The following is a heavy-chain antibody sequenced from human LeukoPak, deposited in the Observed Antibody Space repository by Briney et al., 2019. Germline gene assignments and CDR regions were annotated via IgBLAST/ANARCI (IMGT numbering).Heavy chain of an antibody. D-gene: IGHD1-26*01. CDR1: GYTLTELS. CDR2: FDPEDGET. CDR3: PILGSIVGATKAFDY. V-gene: IGHV1-24*01. Sequence: GASVKVSCKVSGYTLTELSMHWVRQAPGKGLEWMGGFDPEDGETIYAQKFQGRVTITADESTSTAYMELSSLRSEDTAVYYCPILGSIVGATKAFDYWGQGTLVTVSS. J-gene: IGHJ4*02.